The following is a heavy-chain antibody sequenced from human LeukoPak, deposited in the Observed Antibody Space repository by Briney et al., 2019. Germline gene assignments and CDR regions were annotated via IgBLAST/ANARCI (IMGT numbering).Heavy chain of an antibody. J-gene: IGHJ1*01. D-gene: IGHD3-16*01. CDR2: ISGTGGTT. CDR3: AREGDYGKWHRFQY. Sequence: DPGGSLRLSCAASGFTFSNYGMNWVRQAPGKGLEWVSAISGTGGTTYYADSVKGRFTISRDNSKNTLYLKMNSLRAEDTALYYCAREGDYGKWHRFQYWGQGTLVTVSS. V-gene: IGHV3-23*01. CDR1: GFTFSNYG.